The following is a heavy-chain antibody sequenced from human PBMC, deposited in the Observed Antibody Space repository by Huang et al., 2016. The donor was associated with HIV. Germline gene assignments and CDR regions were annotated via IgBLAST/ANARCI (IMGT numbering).Heavy chain of an antibody. V-gene: IGHV1-8*02. CDR3: ARSAYGDLDY. D-gene: IGHD4-17*01. CDR2: MNPNTGNT. CDR1: GYTFTNYD. J-gene: IGHJ4*02. Sequence: QVHLVQSGAEVKKPGASVKVSCKASGYTFTNYDIIWVRQAPGRGLEWMGWMNPNTGNTGFAQSCKGRVTMTRKTSITTAYMELTSLTSEDTAVYYCARSAYGDLDYWGLGTLVSVSS.